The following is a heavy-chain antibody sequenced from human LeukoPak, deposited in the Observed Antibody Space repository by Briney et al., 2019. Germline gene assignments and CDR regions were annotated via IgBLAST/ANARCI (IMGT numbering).Heavy chain of an antibody. CDR2: IYYGGST. CDR3: ARQFYTAIVLFWFDP. D-gene: IGHD5-18*01. V-gene: IGHV4-38-2*02. J-gene: IGHJ5*02. CDR1: GYSISSSYY. Sequence: SETLSLTCTVSGYSISSSYYWDWIRQPPGKGLEWIGSIYYGGSTYYNPSLKSRVTISIDTSKNQFSLKLSSVTAADTAVYYCARQFYTAIVLFWFDPWGLGTLVTVSS.